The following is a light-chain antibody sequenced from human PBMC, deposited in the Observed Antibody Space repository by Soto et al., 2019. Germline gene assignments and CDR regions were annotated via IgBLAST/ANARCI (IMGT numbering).Light chain of an antibody. V-gene: IGLV1-44*01. CDR2: SNN. CDR1: SSNIGSNT. CDR3: AAWDDSLNGYV. Sequence: QSAPTQPPSASGTPGQRVTISCSGSSSNIGSNTVNWYQQLPGTAPKLLIYSNNQRPSGVPDRFSGSKSGTSASLAISGLQSEDEADYYCAAWDDSLNGYVFGTGTKLTVL. J-gene: IGLJ1*01.